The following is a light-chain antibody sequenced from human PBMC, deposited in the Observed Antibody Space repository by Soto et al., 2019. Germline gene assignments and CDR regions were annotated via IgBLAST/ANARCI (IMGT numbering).Light chain of an antibody. J-gene: IGLJ3*02. V-gene: IGLV2-11*01. CDR1: SSDVGGYNY. Sequence: QSVLTQPRSVSGSPGQSVTISCTGTSSDVGGYNYVSWYQQYPGKAPKLIIYDVTKRPSGVPDRISGSKSGNTASLTISGLQAEEEDDYYCCSYAGSYTLWVFGGGTQLTVL. CDR3: CSYAGSYTLWV. CDR2: DVT.